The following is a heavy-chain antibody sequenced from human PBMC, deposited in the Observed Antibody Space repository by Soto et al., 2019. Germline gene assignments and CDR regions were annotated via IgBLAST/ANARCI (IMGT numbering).Heavy chain of an antibody. Sequence: EVQLVESGGGLVKSGDSLRLSCAASGFTFSNAWMSWVRQAPGKGLEWVARVKSKTDGGATDYATPVKGRFTISRDDSKETLYLQMNSVKGEDTAVYYCTTGGSRNYYYFGVDVWCQGTTVTVSS. V-gene: IGHV3-15*05. CDR2: VKSKTDGGAT. J-gene: IGHJ6*02. D-gene: IGHD3-10*01. CDR3: TTGGSRNYYYFGVDV. CDR1: GFTFSNAW.